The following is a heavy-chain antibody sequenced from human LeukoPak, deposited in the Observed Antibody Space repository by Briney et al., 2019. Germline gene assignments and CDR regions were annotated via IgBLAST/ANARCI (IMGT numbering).Heavy chain of an antibody. V-gene: IGHV1-2*02. CDR2: INPNSGGT. J-gene: IGHJ4*02. D-gene: IGHD1-26*01. CDR1: GYTFTGYY. Sequence: ASVKVSCKASGYTFTGYYMHWVRQAPGQGLEWMEWINPNSGGTNYAQKFQGRVTMTRDTSISTAYMELSRLRSDDTAVYYCARTPYSGSYRYDYWGQGTLVTVSS. CDR3: ARTPYSGSYRYDY.